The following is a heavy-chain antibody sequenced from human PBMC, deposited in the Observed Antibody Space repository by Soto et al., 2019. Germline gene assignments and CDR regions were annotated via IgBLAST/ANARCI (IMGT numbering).Heavy chain of an antibody. CDR2: TYYRTRWYY. D-gene: IGHD1-7*01. Sequence: SQTLSLTCVISGDSVSSNSAAWNWIRQSPSRGLEWLGRTYYRTRWYYDYAVSVRSRITVNPDASKNQFSLQLTSVTPEDTAVYYCAGTTSHYWYYMDVWGKGTTVTVSS. CDR1: GDSVSSNSAA. J-gene: IGHJ6*03. V-gene: IGHV6-1*01. CDR3: AGTTSHYWYYMDV.